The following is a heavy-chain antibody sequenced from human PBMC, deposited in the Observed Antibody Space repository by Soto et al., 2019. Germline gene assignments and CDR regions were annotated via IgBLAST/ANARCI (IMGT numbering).Heavy chain of an antibody. Sequence: PTLSLTCASSGDSVSSNSAAWNWLRQSPSRGLEWLGRTYYRSKWYNDYVVSVKSRITINPDTSKNQFSLQLNSVTPEDTAVYYCARELGVLSAAFDIWGQGRVVTVSS. CDR1: GDSVSSNSAA. CDR3: ARELGVLSAAFDI. D-gene: IGHD1-26*01. CDR2: TYYRSKWYN. V-gene: IGHV6-1*01. J-gene: IGHJ3*02.